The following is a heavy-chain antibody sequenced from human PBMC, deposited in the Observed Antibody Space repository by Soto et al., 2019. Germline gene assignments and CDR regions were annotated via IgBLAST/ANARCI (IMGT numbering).Heavy chain of an antibody. D-gene: IGHD5-18*01. CDR1: GGTFSSYA. CDR3: AKDQTRYSYGSGPMDV. J-gene: IGHJ6*02. V-gene: IGHV1-69*13. CDR2: IIPIFGTA. Sequence: SVKVSCKASGGTFSSYAISWVRQAPGQGLEWTGGIIPIFGTANYAQKFQGRVTITADESTSTAYMELNSLRAEDTAVYYCAKDQTRYSYGSGPMDVWGQGTTVTVSS.